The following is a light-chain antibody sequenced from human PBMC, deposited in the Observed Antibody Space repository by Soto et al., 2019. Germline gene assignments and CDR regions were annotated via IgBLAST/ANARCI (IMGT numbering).Light chain of an antibody. J-gene: IGLJ3*02. CDR1: SSNIGAGYD. CDR3: VLYMGSGIWV. Sequence: QSVLTQPPSVSGAPGQRVTISCTGSSSNIGAGYDVHWYQQTPGQAPRTLIYSTNTRSSGVPDRFSGSILGNKAALTITGAQADDESDYYCVLYMGSGIWVFGGGTQLTVL. CDR2: STN. V-gene: IGLV8-61*01.